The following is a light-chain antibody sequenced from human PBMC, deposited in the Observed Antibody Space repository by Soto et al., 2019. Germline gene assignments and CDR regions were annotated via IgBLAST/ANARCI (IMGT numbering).Light chain of an antibody. CDR3: PQINTAPLT. J-gene: IGKJ4*01. CDR2: KSS. Sequence: DIQMTQSPSTLSASEGDRVTISCRASQSVSIWLAWYQQKPGRAPKLLIYKSSILESGVPSRFSGSGSVTKFTLTISSVHPYDFAAYCVPQINTAPLTFGELTKMDI. CDR1: QSVSIW. V-gene: IGKV1-5*03.